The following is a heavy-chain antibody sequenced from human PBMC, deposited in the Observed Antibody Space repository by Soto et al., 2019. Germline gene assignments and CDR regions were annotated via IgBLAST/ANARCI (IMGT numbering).Heavy chain of an antibody. CDR3: ARGPPFAIAARPYWFDP. Sequence: QVQMVQSGAEVKKPGASVKVSCKASGYTFTSYDINWVRQATGQGLEWMGWMNPNSGNTGYAQKVQGRVTMTRNTSISTDYMELSSLRSEDTAVYYCARGPPFAIAARPYWFDPWGQGTLVTVSS. V-gene: IGHV1-8*01. D-gene: IGHD6-6*01. CDR2: MNPNSGNT. CDR1: GYTFTSYD. J-gene: IGHJ5*02.